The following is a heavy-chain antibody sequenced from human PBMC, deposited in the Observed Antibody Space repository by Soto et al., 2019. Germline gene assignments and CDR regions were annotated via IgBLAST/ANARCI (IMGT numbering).Heavy chain of an antibody. CDR1: GGTFSSYA. J-gene: IGHJ4*02. CDR3: ARERGYSYVYYFDY. D-gene: IGHD5-18*01. V-gene: IGHV1-69*13. CDR2: IIPIFGTA. Sequence: EASVKVSCKASGGTFSSYAISWVRQAPGQGLEWMGGIIPIFGTANYAQKFQGRVTITADESTSTAYMELSSLRSEDTAVYYCARERGYSYVYYFDYWGQGTLVTVSS.